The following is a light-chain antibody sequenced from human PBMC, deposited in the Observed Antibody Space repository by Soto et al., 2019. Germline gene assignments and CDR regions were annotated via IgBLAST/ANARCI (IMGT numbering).Light chain of an antibody. J-gene: IGKJ1*01. CDR1: QIVSSRY. CDR2: GAS. Sequence: EIVLTQSPGPLSLSPGERATLSCRASQIVSSRYLAWYQQRPGQAPRLLIYGASSRATGIPDRFSGSGSGTDFTLTISRLEPEDFAVYYCQQYATSPRTFGQGTKVDIK. V-gene: IGKV3-20*01. CDR3: QQYATSPRT.